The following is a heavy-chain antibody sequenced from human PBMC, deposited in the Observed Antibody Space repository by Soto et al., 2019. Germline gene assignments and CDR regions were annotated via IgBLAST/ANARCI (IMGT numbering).Heavy chain of an antibody. CDR3: ARGVVIVDFAYYLDV. Sequence: SENLSLTCTVSGGSISSYYWSWIRQPPGKGLEWIGYIYYSGSTNYNPSLKSRVTISVDTSKNQFSLKLSSVTAADTAVYYCARGVVIVDFAYYLDVWGKGTTVTVSS. CDR1: GGSISSYY. J-gene: IGHJ6*03. CDR2: IYYSGST. V-gene: IGHV4-59*01. D-gene: IGHD2-15*01.